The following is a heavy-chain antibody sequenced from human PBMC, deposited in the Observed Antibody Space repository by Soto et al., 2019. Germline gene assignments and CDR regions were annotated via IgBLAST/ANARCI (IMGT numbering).Heavy chain of an antibody. Sequence: PGGSLRLSCAASGFSFSNSDMNWVRQAPGKGLEWVSSMTSTSSDTYYADSVKGRFSISRDNAKNSLFLQMNSLRVEDTAVYYCARRYYSNVDYWGQGTLVTVSS. J-gene: IGHJ4*02. CDR3: ARRYYSNVDY. D-gene: IGHD4-4*01. CDR2: MTSTSSDT. V-gene: IGHV3-21*01. CDR1: GFSFSNSD.